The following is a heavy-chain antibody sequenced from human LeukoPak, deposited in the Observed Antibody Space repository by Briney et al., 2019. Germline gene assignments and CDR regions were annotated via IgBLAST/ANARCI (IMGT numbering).Heavy chain of an antibody. CDR3: ARVDTVMAYYFDL. D-gene: IGHD5-18*01. V-gene: IGHV3-23*01. Sequence: PGGSLRLSCAASAFTFSTYWMHWVRQGPGKGLTSVSAVSGSGESTYYADSVKGRFTISRDNSKNTMYLQMNSLRAEDTAVYYCARVDTVMAYYFDLWGQGTLVTVSS. CDR2: VSGSGEST. CDR1: AFTFSTYW. J-gene: IGHJ4*02.